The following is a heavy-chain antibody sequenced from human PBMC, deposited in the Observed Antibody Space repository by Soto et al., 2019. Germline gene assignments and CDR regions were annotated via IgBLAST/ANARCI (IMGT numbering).Heavy chain of an antibody. V-gene: IGHV4-4*07. J-gene: IGHJ5*02. D-gene: IGHD1-1*01. CDR1: GASISGYY. Sequence: QVQLQESGPGLVKPSETLSLTCTVSGASISGYYWSWIRKSAGKGLEWIGRISATGTTDYNPSLKNRVMMSVDTSKKQFSLKLRSVTAADTAVYYCVRDGTKTLRDWFDPWGHGISVTVSS. CDR2: ISATGTT. CDR3: VRDGTKTLRDWFDP.